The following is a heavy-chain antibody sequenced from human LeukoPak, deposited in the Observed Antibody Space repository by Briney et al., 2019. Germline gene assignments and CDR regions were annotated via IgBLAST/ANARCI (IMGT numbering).Heavy chain of an antibody. D-gene: IGHD3-22*01. Sequence: ASVKVSCKASGYTFTSYYMHWVRQAPGQGLEWMGRIIPIFGTANYAQKFQGRVTITTDESTSTAYMELSSLRSEDTAVYYCARGKDYYDSSGYDFWGQGTLVTVSS. J-gene: IGHJ4*02. CDR2: IIPIFGTA. CDR1: GYTFTSYY. CDR3: ARGKDYYDSSGYDF. V-gene: IGHV1-69*05.